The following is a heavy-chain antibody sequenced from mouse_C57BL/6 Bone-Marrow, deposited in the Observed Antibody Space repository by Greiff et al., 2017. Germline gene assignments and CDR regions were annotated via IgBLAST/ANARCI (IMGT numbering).Heavy chain of an antibody. V-gene: IGHV1-63*01. CDR2: IYPGGGYT. CDR1: GYTFTNYW. CDR3: ARGYAMDY. J-gene: IGHJ4*01. Sequence: QVQLQQSGAELVRPGTSVKMSCKASGYTFTNYWIGWAKQRPGHGLEWIGDIYPGGGYTNYNEKFKGKGTLAADKSSSTAYMQFSSLTSEDSAIYYCARGYAMDYWGQGTSVTVSS.